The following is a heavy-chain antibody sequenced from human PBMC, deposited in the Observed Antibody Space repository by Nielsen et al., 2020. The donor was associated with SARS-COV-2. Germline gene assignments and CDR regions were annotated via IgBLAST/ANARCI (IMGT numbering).Heavy chain of an antibody. CDR2: ISSSSSYT. J-gene: IGHJ4*02. V-gene: IGHV3-11*05. CDR3: AKDIYSSSWYGLYDY. Sequence: GGSLRLSCAASGFTFSDYYMSWIRQAPGKGLEWVSYISSSSSYTNYADSVKGRFTISRDNSKNTLYLRMNSLRAEDTAVYYCAKDIYSSSWYGLYDYWGQGTLVTVSS. CDR1: GFTFSDYY. D-gene: IGHD6-13*01.